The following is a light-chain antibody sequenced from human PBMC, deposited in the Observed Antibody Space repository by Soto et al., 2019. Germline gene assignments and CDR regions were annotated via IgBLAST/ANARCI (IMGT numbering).Light chain of an antibody. CDR3: QQSYSTPWW. CDR2: AAS. Sequence: AIRMTQSPSSLSASTGDRVTITCRASQGISSYLAWYQQKPGKAPKLLIYAASTLQSGVPSRFSGSGSGTDFTLTISCLQSEDFETYYCQQSYSTPWWFGQGTKVDIK. J-gene: IGKJ1*01. CDR1: QGISSY. V-gene: IGKV1-8*01.